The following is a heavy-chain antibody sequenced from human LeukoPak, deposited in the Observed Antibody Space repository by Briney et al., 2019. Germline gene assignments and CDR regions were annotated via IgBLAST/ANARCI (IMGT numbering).Heavy chain of an antibody. Sequence: GGSLRLSREASGFIFSNYAMSWLRQAPGKGLEGVSTIHDRNYYADSVKGRFTISRDNSRSTLYLQMDSLRAEDTAVYYCAKDQPADGYNSIWGRGTLVTVSS. V-gene: IGHV3-23*01. CDR2: IHDRN. J-gene: IGHJ4*02. D-gene: IGHD5-24*01. CDR3: AKDQPADGYNSI. CDR1: GFIFSNYA.